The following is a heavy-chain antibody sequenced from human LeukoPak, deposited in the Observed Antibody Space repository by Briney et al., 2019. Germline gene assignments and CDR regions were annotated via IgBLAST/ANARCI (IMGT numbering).Heavy chain of an antibody. CDR2: IYYSGST. J-gene: IGHJ2*01. CDR1: GGSIGSYY. D-gene: IGHD3-9*01. Sequence: SETLSLTCTVSGGSIGSYYWSWIRQPPGKGLEWIGYIYYSGSTNYNPSLRSRVTISVDTSKNQFSLKLSSVTAADTAVYYCARVPSGYYDILTGYPYWYFDLWGRGTLVTVSS. V-gene: IGHV4-59*01. CDR3: ARVPSGYYDILTGYPYWYFDL.